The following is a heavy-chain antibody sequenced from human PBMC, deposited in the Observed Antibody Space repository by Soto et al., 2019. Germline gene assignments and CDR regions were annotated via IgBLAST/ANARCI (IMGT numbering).Heavy chain of an antibody. J-gene: IGHJ4*02. V-gene: IGHV3-33*01. CDR2: IRFDGSNI. D-gene: IGHD1-26*01. CDR3: ARDGVGATAYFGYFAY. Sequence: GGSLRLSCAASGFTFSGYGMHWVRQAPGKGLEWVAIIRFDGSNIYYADSVKGRFTISRDNSKNTLSLQMNSLRAEDTAFYYCARDGVGATAYFGYFAYWGQGTLVTVSS. CDR1: GFTFSGYG.